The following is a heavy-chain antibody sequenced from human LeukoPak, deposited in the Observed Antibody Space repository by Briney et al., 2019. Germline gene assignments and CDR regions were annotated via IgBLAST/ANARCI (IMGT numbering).Heavy chain of an antibody. CDR2: IWYDGSNK. V-gene: IGHV3-33*01. CDR3: ARDRPGYGGFDP. CDR1: RFTFSSYG. J-gene: IGHJ5*02. Sequence: GSLILSCAASRFTFSSYGMHWVRQAPGKGLEWVAVIWYDGSNKYYADSVKGRFTISRDNSKNTLYIQMNSLRAEDTAVYYCARDRPGYGGFDPWGQGTLVIVSS. D-gene: IGHD2-15*01.